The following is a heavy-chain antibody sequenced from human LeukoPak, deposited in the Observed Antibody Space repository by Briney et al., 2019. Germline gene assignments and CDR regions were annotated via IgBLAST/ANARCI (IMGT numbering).Heavy chain of an antibody. CDR1: GLTVSNHW. CDR3: ARAISIVGAHFDY. Sequence: GGSLRLSCVASGLTVSNHWMSWVRQAPGKGLEWVAVISYDGSNKYYADSVKGRFTISRDNSKNTLYLQMNSLRAEDTAVYYCARAISIVGAHFDYWGQGTLVTVSS. J-gene: IGHJ4*02. D-gene: IGHD1-26*01. CDR2: ISYDGSNK. V-gene: IGHV3-30*03.